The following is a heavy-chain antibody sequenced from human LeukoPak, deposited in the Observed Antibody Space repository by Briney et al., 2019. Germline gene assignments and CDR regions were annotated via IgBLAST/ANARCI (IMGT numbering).Heavy chain of an antibody. D-gene: IGHD3-3*01. J-gene: IGHJ4*02. Sequence: GGSLRLSCAASGFTFSDYYMSWIRQAPGKGLEWVSYISSSGSTIYYADSVKGRFTISRDNAKNSLYLQMNSLRAEDTAVYYCARDRGDYDFWSGHFDYWGQGTLVTVSS. CDR1: GFTFSDYY. CDR2: ISSSGSTI. CDR3: ARDRGDYDFWSGHFDY. V-gene: IGHV3-11*04.